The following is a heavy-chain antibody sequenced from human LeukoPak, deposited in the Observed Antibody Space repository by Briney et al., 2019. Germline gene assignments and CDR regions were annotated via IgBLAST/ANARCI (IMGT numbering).Heavy chain of an antibody. J-gene: IGHJ4*02. Sequence: GGSLRLSCAASGFTFSSYGMHWVRQAPGKGLEWVAFIRYDGSNKYYADSVKGRFTISRDNSKNTLYLQMGGLRAEDMAVYYCARDGSGSPDYWGQGTLVTVSS. CDR3: ARDGSGSPDY. CDR1: GFTFSSYG. CDR2: IRYDGSNK. D-gene: IGHD3-10*01. V-gene: IGHV3-30*02.